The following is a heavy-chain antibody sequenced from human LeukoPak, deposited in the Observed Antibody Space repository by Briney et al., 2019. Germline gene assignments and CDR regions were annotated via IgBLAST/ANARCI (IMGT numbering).Heavy chain of an antibody. Sequence: GGSLTLSCAASGFTFSRYWMSWMRQAQGKGLEWVANIKYDGSEDYYVDSVKGRFTISRDNAKNTLYLQLNSLRVEDTAVYYCKSGGAAPGSFDYWGQGTLVTVSP. CDR1: GFTFSRYW. CDR3: KSGGAAPGSFDY. V-gene: IGHV3-7*01. CDR2: IKYDGSED. J-gene: IGHJ4*02. D-gene: IGHD1-1*01.